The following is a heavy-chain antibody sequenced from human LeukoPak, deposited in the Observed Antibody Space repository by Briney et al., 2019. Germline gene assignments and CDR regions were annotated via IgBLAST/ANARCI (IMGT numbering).Heavy chain of an antibody. Sequence: PSQTLSLTCTVSGGSISSGSYYWSWIRQPPGKGLEWIGYIYYSGSTNYNPSLKSRVTISVDTSKNQFSLKLSSVTAADTAVYYCASFLAVAGTFTFDYWGQGTLVTVSS. CDR2: IYYSGST. J-gene: IGHJ4*02. V-gene: IGHV4-61*01. D-gene: IGHD6-19*01. CDR3: ASFLAVAGTFTFDY. CDR1: GGSISSGSYY.